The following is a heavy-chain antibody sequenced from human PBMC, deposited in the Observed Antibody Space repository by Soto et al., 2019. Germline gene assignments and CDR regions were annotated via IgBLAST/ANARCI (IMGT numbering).Heavy chain of an antibody. Sequence: QVQLVQSGGEVRKPGASVTVSCKASGYTFTSYGISWVRQAPGQGLEWMGWISGYNGKTNYAQKVQDRVTMTTDTSTSTVYLELRSLRFHDTAVYYCAREVDVTYYYYGMDVWGQGTTVTVSS. CDR2: ISGYNGKT. D-gene: IGHD4-4*01. CDR3: AREVDVTYYYYGMDV. V-gene: IGHV1-18*01. CDR1: GYTFTSYG. J-gene: IGHJ6*02.